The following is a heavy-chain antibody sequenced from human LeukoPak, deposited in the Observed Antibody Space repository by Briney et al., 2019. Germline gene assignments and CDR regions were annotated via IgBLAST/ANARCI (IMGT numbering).Heavy chain of an antibody. Sequence: ASVKVSCKASGGTFSSYAISWVRQAPGQGLEWMGRIIPILGIANYVQKFQGRVTITADKSTSTAYMELSSLRSEDTAVYYCASVLRFSSSWYWGQGTLVTVSS. V-gene: IGHV1-69*04. J-gene: IGHJ4*02. CDR3: ASVLRFSSSWY. CDR1: GGTFSSYA. D-gene: IGHD6-13*01. CDR2: IIPILGIA.